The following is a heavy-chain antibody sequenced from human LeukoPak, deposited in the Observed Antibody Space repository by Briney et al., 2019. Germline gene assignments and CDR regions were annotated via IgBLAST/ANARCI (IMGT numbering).Heavy chain of an antibody. CDR3: ARGFLGDAFDI. J-gene: IGHJ3*02. CDR2: IGTVGDA. CDR1: GFTFSRYD. D-gene: IGHD3-3*01. V-gene: IGHV3-13*01. Sequence: GASLRLSCAASGFTFSRYDMHWVRQATGKGLEWVSAIGTVGDAYYPGSVRGRFTISRENAKNSLYLQMNSLRAGDTAVYYCARGFLGDAFDIWGQGTMVTVSS.